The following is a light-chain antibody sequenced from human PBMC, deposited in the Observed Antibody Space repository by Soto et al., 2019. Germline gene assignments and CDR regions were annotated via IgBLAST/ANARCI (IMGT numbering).Light chain of an antibody. Sequence: SVLTQPRSVSGSPGQSVNISCSGTNSDVGGYNFVSWYLQHPGKAPKLMLYDVNKRPSGVPDRFSGSKSGNTASLTISGLRAEDEADYYCCSYAGRYTYVFGTGTKVTVL. CDR1: NSDVGGYNF. J-gene: IGLJ1*01. CDR2: DVN. CDR3: CSYAGRYTYV. V-gene: IGLV2-11*01.